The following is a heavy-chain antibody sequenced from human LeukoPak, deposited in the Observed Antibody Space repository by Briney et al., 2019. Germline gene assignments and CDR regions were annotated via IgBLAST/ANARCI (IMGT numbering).Heavy chain of an antibody. CDR2: INHSGST. J-gene: IGHJ6*03. D-gene: IGHD3-10*01. V-gene: IGHV4-34*01. CDR1: GGSFGGYY. CDR3: ARRLGRKFGERFYYYHYLDV. Sequence: SETLSLTCAVYGGSFGGYYWSWIRQPPGKGLEWIGEINHSGSTKYNPSLKNQVTISVDTSKNQFSLKLSSVTAADTAVYYCARRLGRKFGERFYYYHYLDVWGKGTTVTISS.